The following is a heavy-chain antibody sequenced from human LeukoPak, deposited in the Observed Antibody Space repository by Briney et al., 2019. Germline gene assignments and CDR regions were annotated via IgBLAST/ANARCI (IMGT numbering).Heavy chain of an antibody. V-gene: IGHV1-2*02. CDR1: GYTFTGYY. J-gene: IGHJ4*02. D-gene: IGHD3-9*01. CDR3: ARVTRYFANWYFDY. Sequence: VASVKVPCKASGYTFTGYYMHWVRQAPGQGLEWMGWINPNSGGTNYAQKFQGRVTMTRDTSISTAYMELSRLRSDDTGVYYCARVTRYFANWYFDYWGQGTLVTVSS. CDR2: INPNSGGT.